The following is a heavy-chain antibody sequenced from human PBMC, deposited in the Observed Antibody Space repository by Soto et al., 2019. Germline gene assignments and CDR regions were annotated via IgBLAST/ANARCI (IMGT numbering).Heavy chain of an antibody. J-gene: IGHJ4*02. CDR2: ISSSSSTI. V-gene: IGHV3-48*02. D-gene: IGHD2-2*01. Sequence: GSLRLSCAASEFTFSSYSMNWVRQAPGKGLEWVSYISSSSSTIYYADSVKGRFTISRDNAKNSLYLQMNSLRDEDTAVYYCARGPIVVVPAAMGRFDYWGQGTLVTVSS. CDR3: ARGPIVVVPAAMGRFDY. CDR1: EFTFSSYS.